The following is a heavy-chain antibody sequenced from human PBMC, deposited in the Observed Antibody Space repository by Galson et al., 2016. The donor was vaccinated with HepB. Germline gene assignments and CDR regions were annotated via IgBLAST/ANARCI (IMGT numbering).Heavy chain of an antibody. V-gene: IGHV4-34*01. J-gene: IGHJ4*02. D-gene: IGHD1-26*01. CDR3: ATGSLTVSGSFYYFAH. CDR2: INVGGTT. CDR1: GGSFTDYY. Sequence: ETLSLTCSVFGGSFTDYYWTWIRQSPGKGLEWIGEINVGGTTNYNPSLMGRLNISIDASNNQFSLQLNSVTAADTAVYYCATGSLTVSGSFYYFAHWGQGTLVTVSS.